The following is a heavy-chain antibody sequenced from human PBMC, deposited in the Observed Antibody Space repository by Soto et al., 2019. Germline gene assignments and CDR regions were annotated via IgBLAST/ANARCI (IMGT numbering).Heavy chain of an antibody. V-gene: IGHV4-39*01. D-gene: IGHD4-17*01. CDR1: GGSISSSSYY. CDR3: ARQITDYGEYVLGAFDI. J-gene: IGHJ3*02. Sequence: QLQLQESGPGLVKPSETLSLTCTVSGGSISSSSYYWGWIRQPPGKGLEWIGSIYYSGSTYYNPSLKSRVTISVDTSRNQFSLNLSSVTAADTGVYYCARQITDYGEYVLGAFDIWGQGTMVTVSS. CDR2: IYYSGST.